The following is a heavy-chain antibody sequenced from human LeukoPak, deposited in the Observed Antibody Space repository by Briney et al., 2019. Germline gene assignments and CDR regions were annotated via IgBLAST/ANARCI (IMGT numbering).Heavy chain of an antibody. J-gene: IGHJ6*02. CDR1: GFAFRSNE. Sequence: PGGSLRLSCAASGFAFRSNEMNWVRQAPGKGPEWLSFISSAGTIRYYADSVKGRFTISRDNAKSSVYLQINSLRAEDTAVYYCAIHDRGPYGLDVWGQGTTVIVSS. D-gene: IGHD3-10*01. V-gene: IGHV3-48*03. CDR2: ISSAGTIR. CDR3: AIHDRGPYGLDV.